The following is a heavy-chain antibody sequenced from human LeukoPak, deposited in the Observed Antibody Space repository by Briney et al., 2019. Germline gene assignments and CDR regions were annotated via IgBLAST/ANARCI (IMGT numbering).Heavy chain of an antibody. D-gene: IGHD3-10*01. V-gene: IGHV1-46*01. CDR3: ARRSGVRGVITYVDV. J-gene: IGHJ6*03. CDR2: INPSGGST. Sequence: GASVKVSCKASGYTFTSYYMHWVRQAPGQGLEWMGLINPSGGSTSYAQKFQGRVTMTRDMSTSTVYMELSSLRSEDTAVYYCARRSGVRGVITYVDVWGKGTTVTVSS. CDR1: GYTFTSYY.